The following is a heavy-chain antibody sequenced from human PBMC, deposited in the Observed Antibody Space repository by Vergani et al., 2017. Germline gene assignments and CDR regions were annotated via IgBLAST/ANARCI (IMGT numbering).Heavy chain of an antibody. J-gene: IGHJ4*02. D-gene: IGHD4-17*01. CDR3: AREVTTIKGGFDY. CDR2: IYYSGDT. CDR1: GGSISSSNW. V-gene: IGHV4-4*02. Sequence: QVQLQESGPGLVKPSGTLSLTCAVSGGSISSSNWWSWVRQPPGKGLEWIGYIYYSGDTHYNPSLKSRVSISVDTSKNQFSLKLSSVTAADTAVYYCAREVTTIKGGFDYWGQGTLVTVSS.